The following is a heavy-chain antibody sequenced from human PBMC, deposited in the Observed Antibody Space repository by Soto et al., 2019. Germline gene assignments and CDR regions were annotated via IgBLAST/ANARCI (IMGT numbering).Heavy chain of an antibody. D-gene: IGHD2-15*01. CDR3: AKGYCSGVSGGSGPRHFHY. Sequence: EVQLLESGGDLLQPGGSLRLSCVASGFTFSSYAMRWVRQAPGKGLEWVSSIGSSGNTYYADSVKGRFTISRDNSKNTLYLGMKSLRAEDTAVYYCAKGYCSGVSGGSGPRHFHYWGQGPLVTFSS. V-gene: IGHV3-23*01. J-gene: IGHJ4*02. CDR2: SIGSSGNT. CDR1: GFTFSSYA.